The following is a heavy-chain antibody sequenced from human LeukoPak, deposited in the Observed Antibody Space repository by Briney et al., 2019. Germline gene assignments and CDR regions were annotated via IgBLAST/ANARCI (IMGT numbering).Heavy chain of an antibody. Sequence: PSETLSLTCTVSGGSISSAGYYWTWIRQHPGKCLEWIGYIYYSGSTYYSPSLKSRVTISLDTSKNQFSLNLSSVTAADTAVYYCAAYGLGSSRRFDPWGQGTLVTVSS. CDR2: IYYSGST. CDR3: AAYGLGSSRRFDP. V-gene: IGHV4-31*03. J-gene: IGHJ5*02. CDR1: GGSISSAGYY. D-gene: IGHD3-10*01.